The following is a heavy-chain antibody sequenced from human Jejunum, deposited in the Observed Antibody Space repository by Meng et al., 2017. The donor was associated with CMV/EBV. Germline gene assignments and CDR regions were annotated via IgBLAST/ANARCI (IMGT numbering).Heavy chain of an antibody. CDR1: FTGYY. Sequence: FTGYYIHWVRPAPGQGLEWMGWINPNSGGTNFAQKFQGRVTMTRDTSISTVYMEMGSLTSDDTAVFYCARADQGTWFSYYNGMDVWGQGTTVTVSS. CDR2: INPNSGGT. J-gene: IGHJ6*02. CDR3: ARADQGTWFSYYNGMDV. D-gene: IGHD3-10*01. V-gene: IGHV1-2*02.